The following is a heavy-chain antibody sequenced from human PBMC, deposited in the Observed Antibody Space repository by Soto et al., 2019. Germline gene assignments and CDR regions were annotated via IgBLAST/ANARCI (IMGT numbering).Heavy chain of an antibody. CDR2: IIPIFGTA. CDR3: ARRRDGYNGAFDI. Sequence: GASVKVSCKASGGTFSSYAISWVRQAPGQGLEWMGGIIPIFGTANYAQKFQGRVTITADESTSTAYMELSSLRSEDTAVYYCARRRDGYNGAFDIWGQGTMVTVSS. V-gene: IGHV1-69*13. D-gene: IGHD5-12*01. J-gene: IGHJ3*02. CDR1: GGTFSSYA.